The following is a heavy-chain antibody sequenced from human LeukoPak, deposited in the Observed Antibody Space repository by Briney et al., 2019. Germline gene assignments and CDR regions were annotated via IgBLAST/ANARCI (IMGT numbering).Heavy chain of an antibody. CDR3: ARAPPYYYDSSGYYYFDY. J-gene: IGHJ4*02. Sequence: PSETLSLTCAVYGGSFSGYYWSWIRQPPGKGLEWIGYIYYSGSTNYNPSLKSRVTISVDTSKNQFSLKLSSVTAADTAVYYCARAPPYYYDSSGYYYFDYWGQGTLVTVSS. CDR1: GGSFSGYY. V-gene: IGHV4-59*01. D-gene: IGHD3-22*01. CDR2: IYYSGST.